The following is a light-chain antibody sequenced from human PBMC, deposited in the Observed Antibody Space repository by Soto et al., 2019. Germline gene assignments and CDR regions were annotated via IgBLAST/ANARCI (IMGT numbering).Light chain of an antibody. CDR2: DAS. J-gene: IGKJ1*01. CDR1: QSIRTW. V-gene: IGKV1-5*01. Sequence: DIQLTQSPSTLSASVGDSVTITCRASQSIRTWLAWYQQKPGTAPKLVIFDASRLESGVPSRFSGSGSGTEFTLTISSLQADDLATYYCQQYNGYGRFGQGTKVDIK. CDR3: QQYNGYGR.